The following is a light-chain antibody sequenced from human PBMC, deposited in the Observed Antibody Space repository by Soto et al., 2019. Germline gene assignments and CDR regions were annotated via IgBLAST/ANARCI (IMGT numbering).Light chain of an antibody. J-gene: IGKJ1*01. CDR2: GGS. Sequence: DIVLTQSPCTLYLLAGERAPLSCRASQSVSSSYLAWYQQKPGQAPRLLIYGGSSRATGIPVRFSGSGSETDFTLTITRLEPEDFAMYYCQQYSSSRTFGQGTKVE. V-gene: IGKV3-20*01. CDR1: QSVSSSY. CDR3: QQYSSSRT.